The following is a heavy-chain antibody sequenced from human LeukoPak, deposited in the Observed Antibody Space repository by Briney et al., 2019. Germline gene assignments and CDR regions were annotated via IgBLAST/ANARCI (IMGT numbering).Heavy chain of an antibody. D-gene: IGHD3-3*01. CDR2: IRYDGSNK. Sequence: LAGGSLRLSCAASGFTFSSYGMHWVRQAPGKGLEWVAFIRYDGSNKYYADSVKGRFTISRDNSKNTVYLQMNSLRAEDTAVYYCATRIGITIFGVLNSPRLCLDYWGQGTLVTVSS. J-gene: IGHJ4*02. V-gene: IGHV3-30*02. CDR3: ATRIGITIFGVLNSPRLCLDY. CDR1: GFTFSSYG.